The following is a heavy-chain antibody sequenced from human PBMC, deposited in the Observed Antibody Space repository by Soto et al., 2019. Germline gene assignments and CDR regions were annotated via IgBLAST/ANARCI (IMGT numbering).Heavy chain of an antibody. D-gene: IGHD4-4*01. V-gene: IGHV4-34*01. CDR2: INHSGST. Sequence: SGTLSLTCAVYGGSFSGYYWSWIRQPPGKGLEWIGEINHSGSTNYNPSLKSRVTISVDTSKNQFSLTLSSVTAADTAVYYCARLVTVTTDYYYGMDVWGQGTTVT. J-gene: IGHJ6*02. CDR1: GGSFSGYY. CDR3: ARLVTVTTDYYYGMDV.